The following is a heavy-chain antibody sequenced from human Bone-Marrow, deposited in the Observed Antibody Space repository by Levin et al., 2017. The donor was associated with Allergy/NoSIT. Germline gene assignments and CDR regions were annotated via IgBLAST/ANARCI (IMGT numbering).Heavy chain of an antibody. CDR3: AKDSGHKIPLK. CDR2: VSYDGNNK. D-gene: IGHD3-10*01. Sequence: PGGSLRLSCAASGFTFSTYGMHWVRQAPGKGLEWVAVVSYDGNNKYYADSVKGRFTISRDNSKNTVFLQMNSLRAEDTAGYYCAKDSGHKIPLKWGQGTLVTVSS. V-gene: IGHV3-30*18. CDR1: GFTFSTYG. J-gene: IGHJ4*02.